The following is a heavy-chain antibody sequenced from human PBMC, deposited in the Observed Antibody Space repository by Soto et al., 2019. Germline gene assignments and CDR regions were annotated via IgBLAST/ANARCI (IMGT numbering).Heavy chain of an antibody. D-gene: IGHD5-18*01. Sequence: ASVKVSCKVSGYTLTELSMHWVRQAPGKGLEWMGGFDPEDGETIYAQKFQGRVTMTEDTSTDTAYMELSSLRPEDTAVYYCATEAGYSEGFRGYYYYYMDVWDKGTTVTVSS. CDR2: FDPEDGET. CDR3: ATEAGYSEGFRGYYYYYMDV. J-gene: IGHJ6*03. V-gene: IGHV1-24*01. CDR1: GYTLTELS.